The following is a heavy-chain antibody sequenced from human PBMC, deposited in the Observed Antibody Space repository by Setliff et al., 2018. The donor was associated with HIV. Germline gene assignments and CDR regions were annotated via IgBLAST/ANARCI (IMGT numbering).Heavy chain of an antibody. CDR3: VKDVVKFWSGSGALDF. D-gene: IGHD3-3*01. V-gene: IGHV3-30*04. CDR1: GFTFSSYA. J-gene: IGHJ4*02. CDR2: VSYGGTNT. Sequence: GGSLRLSCAASGFTFSSYAMHWVRQAPGRGLEWVAVVSYGGTNTYYADSVKGRFIISRDDSKKTVDLQMNSLRADDTAVYYCVKDVVKFWSGSGALDFWGPGTLVTVSS.